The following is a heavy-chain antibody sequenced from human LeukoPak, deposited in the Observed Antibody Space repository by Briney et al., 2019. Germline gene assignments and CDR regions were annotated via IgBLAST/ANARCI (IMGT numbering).Heavy chain of an antibody. Sequence: GESLKISCRGFGYSFTSYWIGWGRQMPGNGLEWMGIIYSVDSDTRYSPSFPGQVTISADKSISTAYLQWSSLKASDTAMYYCARHPKVGTLVDYWGEGTLVTVSS. CDR1: GYSFTSYW. CDR3: ARHPKVGTLVDY. V-gene: IGHV5-51*01. CDR2: IYSVDSDT. D-gene: IGHD2-2*01. J-gene: IGHJ4*02.